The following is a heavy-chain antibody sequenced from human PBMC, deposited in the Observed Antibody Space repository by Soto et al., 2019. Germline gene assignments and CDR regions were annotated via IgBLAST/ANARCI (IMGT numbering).Heavy chain of an antibody. CDR1: GFSFNTRGVG. Sequence: QITLKESGPTLVKPTQTLALNCTFSGFSFNTRGVGVAWIRQPPGKALEWLAVTYWDDDRRYRPSLTDRLTITKDISTNQVVLTMTNIDPVDTGKDYWAHIGPGPLGFAYWGQGALVTVSS. D-gene: IGHD2-15*01. CDR2: TYWDDDR. J-gene: IGHJ1*01. CDR3: AHIGPGPLGFAY. V-gene: IGHV2-5*02.